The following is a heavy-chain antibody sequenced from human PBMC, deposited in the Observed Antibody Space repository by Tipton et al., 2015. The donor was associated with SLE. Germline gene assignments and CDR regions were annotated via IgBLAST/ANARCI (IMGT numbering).Heavy chain of an antibody. Sequence: SLRLSCAASGFTFSSYWMSWVRQAPGKGLEWVANIKQDGSEKYYVDSVKGRFTISRDNAKNSLYLQMNSLRAEDTAVYYCAREAGYSSGWFDPWGQGTLVTVSS. V-gene: IGHV3-7*01. J-gene: IGHJ5*02. CDR1: GFTFSSYW. CDR2: IKQDGSEK. D-gene: IGHD6-19*01. CDR3: AREAGYSSGWFDP.